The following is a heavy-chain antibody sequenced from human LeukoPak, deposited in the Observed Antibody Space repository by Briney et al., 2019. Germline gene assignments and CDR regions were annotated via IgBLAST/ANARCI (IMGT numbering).Heavy chain of an antibody. CDR1: GGSISSYY. Sequence: SETLSLTCTVSGGSISSYYWSWIRQPPGKGLEGIGYIYYSGSTNYNPSLKSRVTISVDTSKNQFSLKLSSVTAADTAVYYCARDNDAFDIWGQGTMVTVSS. J-gene: IGHJ3*02. CDR3: ARDNDAFDI. V-gene: IGHV4-59*01. CDR2: IYYSGST.